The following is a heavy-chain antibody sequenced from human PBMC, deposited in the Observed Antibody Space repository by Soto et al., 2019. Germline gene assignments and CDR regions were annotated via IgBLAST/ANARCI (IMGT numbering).Heavy chain of an antibody. V-gene: IGHV4-39*01. CDR1: GGSVCSSCYY. Sequence: SETLSLPLTVSGGSVCSSCYYWGWARQPPGKGLEWIGCGYYSGSIFYKPSLEPRLTISVDKPKHHFSLNLISWSAADTPVFQCGRREGLATIWYYFGYWGQGALVTGS. D-gene: IGHD3-9*01. CDR3: GRREGLATIWYYFGY. CDR2: GYYSGSI. J-gene: IGHJ4*02.